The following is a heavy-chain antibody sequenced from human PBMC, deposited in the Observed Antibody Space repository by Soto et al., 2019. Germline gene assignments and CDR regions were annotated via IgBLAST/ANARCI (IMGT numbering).Heavy chain of an antibody. CDR3: ARERERMDVGVVVAAMIPYNWFDP. D-gene: IGHD2-15*01. CDR2: INSDGSST. CDR1: GFTFSSYW. Sequence: GGSLRLSCAASGFTFSSYWMHWVRQAPGKGLVWVSRINSDGSSTSYADSVKGRFTISRDNAKNTLYLQMNSLRAEDTAVYYCARERERMDVGVVVAAMIPYNWFDPWGQGTLVTVSS. J-gene: IGHJ5*02. V-gene: IGHV3-74*01.